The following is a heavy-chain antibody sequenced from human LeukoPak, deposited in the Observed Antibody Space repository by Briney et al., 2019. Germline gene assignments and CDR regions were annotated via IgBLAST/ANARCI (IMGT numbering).Heavy chain of an antibody. CDR3: GKEGAA. CDR2: IGGRGGST. D-gene: IGHD3-16*01. Sequence: GGSLRLSCAASGFRFSDFTMTWVRRAPGKGPEWVSAIGGRGGSTYYADSLGGRFTLSRDNSKDMLYLQMNSLKVEDTATYYCGKEGAAWGQGTKVTVSS. CDR1: GFRFSDFT. V-gene: IGHV3-23*01. J-gene: IGHJ5*02.